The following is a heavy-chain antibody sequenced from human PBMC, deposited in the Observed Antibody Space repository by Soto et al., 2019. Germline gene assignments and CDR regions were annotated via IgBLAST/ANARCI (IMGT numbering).Heavy chain of an antibody. D-gene: IGHD3-10*02. CDR1: GFTFSDYY. J-gene: IGHJ4*02. CDR2: SSNSGTYT. V-gene: IGHV3-11*06. Sequence: GSLRLSCAASGFTFSDYYMSWIRQAPGKGLEWLSYSSNSGTYTRYADSVKGRFSISRDNAKNSLYLQINSLRGEDTATYYCARSGDNYNVLDSWGQGPPVTVSS. CDR3: ARSGDNYNVLDS.